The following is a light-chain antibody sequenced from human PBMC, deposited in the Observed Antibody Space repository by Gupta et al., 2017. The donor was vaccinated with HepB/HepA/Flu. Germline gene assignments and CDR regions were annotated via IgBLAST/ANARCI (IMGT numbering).Light chain of an antibody. J-gene: IGKJ4*01. CDR1: QSISSY. CDR2: AAS. Sequence: DIQMTQSLPSLSASVGDRVTITCRASQSISSYLNWYQQKPGKAPKLLIYAASSLQSGVPSRFSGSGSGTDFTLTISSLQPEDCATYYSQQSYSTPWTFGGGTKVEIK. V-gene: IGKV1-39*01. CDR3: QQSYSTPWT.